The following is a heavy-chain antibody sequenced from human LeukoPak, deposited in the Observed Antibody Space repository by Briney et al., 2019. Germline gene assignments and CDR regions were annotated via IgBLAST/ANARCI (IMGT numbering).Heavy chain of an antibody. J-gene: IGHJ3*02. CDR3: AKDRLVGAIYDAFDI. Sequence: SGGSLRLSCAASGFTFSSYAMSWVRQAPGKGLEWVSTISGSGGSTYYADSVKGRFTISRDNSKNTLYLQMNSLRAEDTAVYYCAKDRLVGAIYDAFDIWGQGTMVTVSS. V-gene: IGHV3-23*01. D-gene: IGHD1-26*01. CDR2: ISGSGGST. CDR1: GFTFSSYA.